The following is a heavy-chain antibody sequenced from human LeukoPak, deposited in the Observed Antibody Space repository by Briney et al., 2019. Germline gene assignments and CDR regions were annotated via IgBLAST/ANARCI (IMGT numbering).Heavy chain of an antibody. D-gene: IGHD3-22*01. CDR2: INHSEST. Sequence: SETLSLTCAVYGGSFSGYYWSWIRQPPGKGLEWIGEINHSESTNYNPSLKSRVTISVDTSKNQFSLKLSSVTAADTAVYYCARGLWYYDSSNYFDYWGQGTLVTVSS. J-gene: IGHJ4*02. CDR3: ARGLWYYDSSNYFDY. V-gene: IGHV4-34*01. CDR1: GGSFSGYY.